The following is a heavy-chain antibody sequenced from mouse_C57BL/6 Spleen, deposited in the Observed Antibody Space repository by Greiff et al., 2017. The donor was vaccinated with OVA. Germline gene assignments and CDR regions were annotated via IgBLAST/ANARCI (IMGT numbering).Heavy chain of an antibody. Sequence: VQLKESGAELVKPGASVKLSCTASGFNIKDYYMHWVKQRTEQGLEWIGRIDPEDGETKYAPKFQGKATITADTSSNTAYLQLSSLTSEDTAVYYWASLYYYGSSYETYWGQGTLVTVSA. CDR3: ASLYYYGSSYETY. D-gene: IGHD1-1*01. V-gene: IGHV14-2*01. CDR1: GFNIKDYY. J-gene: IGHJ3*01. CDR2: IDPEDGET.